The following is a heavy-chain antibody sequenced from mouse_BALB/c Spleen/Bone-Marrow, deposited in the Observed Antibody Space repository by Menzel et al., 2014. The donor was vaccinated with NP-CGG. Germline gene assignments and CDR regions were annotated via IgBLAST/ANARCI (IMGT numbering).Heavy chain of an antibody. CDR3: SRQHRFACYFDY. CDR1: GYTFTNSW. Sequence: VQLQQSGSVLVRPGASVKLSCKASGYTFTNSWIHWAKQRPGHGPEWIGEIHPNSGTINYNEIFKGKARLTVDSSSSTAYVDLSSLTSEDAAVYYCSRQHRFACYFDYWGQGTTLTVSS. D-gene: IGHD3-1*01. CDR2: IHPNSGTI. V-gene: IGHV1S130*01. J-gene: IGHJ2*01.